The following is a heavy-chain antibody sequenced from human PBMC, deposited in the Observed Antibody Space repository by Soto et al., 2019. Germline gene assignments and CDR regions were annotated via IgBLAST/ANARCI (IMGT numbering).Heavy chain of an antibody. D-gene: IGHD1-26*01. J-gene: IGHJ4*02. CDR2: IIPIFGTA. V-gene: IGHV1-69*13. CDR3: AKDGSGRYGQGVVVAFDY. Sequence: SVKVSCKASGGTFSSYAISWVRQAPGQGLEWMGGIIPIFGTANYAQKFQGRVTITADESTSTAYMELSSLRSEDTAVYYCAKDGSGRYGQGVVVAFDYWGQGTLVTVSS. CDR1: GGTFSSYA.